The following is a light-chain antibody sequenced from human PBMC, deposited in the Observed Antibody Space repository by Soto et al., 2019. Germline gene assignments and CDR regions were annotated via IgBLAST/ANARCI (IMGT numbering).Light chain of an antibody. CDR1: RSISDT. V-gene: IGKV3-15*01. CDR2: SES. J-gene: IGKJ1*01. Sequence: EILMTQSPATLSVSPGGRATLSCRASRSISDTLAWYQQKTGQAPRLLIYSESRRATGLPGRFSGSGSGTDLTLTISSLQSEDLAVYYCQKYNNWPWTFGQGTKVDIK. CDR3: QKYNNWPWT.